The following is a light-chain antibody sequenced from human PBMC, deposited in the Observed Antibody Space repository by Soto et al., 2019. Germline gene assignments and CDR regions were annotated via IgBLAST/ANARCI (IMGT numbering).Light chain of an antibody. CDR2: WAS. J-gene: IGKJ4*01. V-gene: IGKV4-1*01. Sequence: DIVMTQSPDSLAVSRGERATMNCKCSRRVLYKSNNKNHLAWYQQKPGQPPQLIIYWASTRESGVPERFRGSGSGTDFTLTISSLEAEDVAFYWCQQYFDVPFTFGGGTKVDIK. CDR1: RRVLYKSNNKNH. CDR3: QQYFDVPFT.